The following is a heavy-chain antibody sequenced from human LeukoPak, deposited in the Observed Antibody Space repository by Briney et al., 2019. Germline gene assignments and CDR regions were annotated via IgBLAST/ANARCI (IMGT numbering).Heavy chain of an antibody. Sequence: SDTLSLTCTVSGGSINSYYWGWIRQTPGKRMDKIGYIYYRGSTNYNPTLKSRVTISVDTSKNQFTLKMSSVTAADTAVYYCASNYYGSGSLDYWGQGNLVTVSS. CDR1: GGSINSYY. J-gene: IGHJ4*02. V-gene: IGHV4-59*08. CDR2: IYYRGST. CDR3: ASNYYGSGSLDY. D-gene: IGHD3-10*01.